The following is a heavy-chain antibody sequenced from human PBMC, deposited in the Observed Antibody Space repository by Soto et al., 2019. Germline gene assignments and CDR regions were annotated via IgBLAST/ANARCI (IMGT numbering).Heavy chain of an antibody. CDR3: ARGRGYSSSSNWFDP. Sequence: QVQLQQWGAGLLKPSETLSLTCAVYGGSFSGYYWSWIRQPPGKGLEWIGEISHSGSTNYNPSLKSRVTISVDTSKNQFSLKLSSVTAADTAVYYCARGRGYSSSSNWFDPWGQGTLVTVSS. V-gene: IGHV4-34*01. CDR2: ISHSGST. CDR1: GGSFSGYY. D-gene: IGHD6-13*01. J-gene: IGHJ5*02.